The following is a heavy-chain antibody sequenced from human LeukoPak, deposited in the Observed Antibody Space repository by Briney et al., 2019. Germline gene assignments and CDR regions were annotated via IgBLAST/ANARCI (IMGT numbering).Heavy chain of an antibody. CDR2: ISGSGGST. CDR3: AKGSITIFGVVPYFDY. D-gene: IGHD3-3*01. Sequence: GGSLRLSCAASGFTFSSYSMNWVRQAPGKGLEWVSAISGSGGSTYYADSVKGRFTISRDNSKNTLYLQMNSLRAEDTAVYYCAKGSITIFGVVPYFDYWGQGTLVTVSS. CDR1: GFTFSSYS. J-gene: IGHJ4*02. V-gene: IGHV3-23*01.